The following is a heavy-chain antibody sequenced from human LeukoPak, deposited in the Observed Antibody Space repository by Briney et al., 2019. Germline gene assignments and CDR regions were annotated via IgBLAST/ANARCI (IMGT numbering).Heavy chain of an antibody. J-gene: IGHJ4*02. CDR1: GLTLSNVW. CDR2: ISSNGGRT. Sequence: GGSLRLSCAVSGLTLSNVWMNWVRQAPGKGLEWVSTISSNGGRTYYANSVKRRFSVSRDNSKNTLYLQMNTLRAEDTGVYYCAKQGATAVAAGGDFDYWGQGTLVTVSS. D-gene: IGHD6-19*01. V-gene: IGHV3-23*01. CDR3: AKQGATAVAAGGDFDY.